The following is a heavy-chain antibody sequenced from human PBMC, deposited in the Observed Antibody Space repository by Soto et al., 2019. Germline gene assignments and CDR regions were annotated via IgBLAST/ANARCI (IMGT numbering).Heavy chain of an antibody. CDR1: GFTFNNYW. J-gene: IGHJ3*02. CDR3: ARDSLEGLDI. Sequence: EVRLVQSGGGLVQPGGSLRLSCEASGFTFNNYWMSWVRQAPGKGLEWVANINQGGSEEDYVDSMTGRFTTSRDNAKTSLYLQMNSLRVEDTAVYYCARDSLEGLDIWGQGTMVTVSS. CDR2: INQGGSEE. V-gene: IGHV3-7*01.